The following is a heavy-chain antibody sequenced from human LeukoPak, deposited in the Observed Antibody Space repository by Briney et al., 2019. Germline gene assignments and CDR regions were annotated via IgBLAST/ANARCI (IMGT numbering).Heavy chain of an antibody. CDR2: LYFSGTT. V-gene: IGHV4-61*02. CDR1: GGSINSASHY. CDR3: ARETTAHGYFDY. Sequence: SETLSLTCTVSGGSINSASHYWGWIRQPADKGLEWIGRLYFSGTTNYNPSLTSRVTISLDTSKNQFSLKLSSVTAADTAVYYCARETTAHGYFDYWGQGTLVTVSS. J-gene: IGHJ4*02. D-gene: IGHD4-17*01.